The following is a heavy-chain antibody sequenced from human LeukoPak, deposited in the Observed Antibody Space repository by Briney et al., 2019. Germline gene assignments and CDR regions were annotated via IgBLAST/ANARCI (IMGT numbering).Heavy chain of an antibody. D-gene: IGHD2-21*02. Sequence: PGGSLRLSCAASGFTFSDYWMTWVRQAPGKGLEWVANIEDDGSEKYYVDSVKGRFTISRDNSKNTLYLQMNSLRAEDTAVYYCASPNGGYCGGDCYGAFDIWGQGTMVTVSS. CDR1: GFTFSDYW. CDR2: IEDDGSEK. J-gene: IGHJ3*02. CDR3: ASPNGGYCGGDCYGAFDI. V-gene: IGHV3-7*01.